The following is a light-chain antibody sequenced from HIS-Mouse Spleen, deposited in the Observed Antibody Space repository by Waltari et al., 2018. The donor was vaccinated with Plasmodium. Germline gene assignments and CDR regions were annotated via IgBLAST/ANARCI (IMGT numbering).Light chain of an antibody. CDR2: EDS. CDR3: YSTDSSGNHRV. CDR1: ALPNKY. J-gene: IGLJ3*02. Sequence: SYELTQPLSVSVSPGQTASITCSGDALPNKYAYWYQQKSGQAPVLVIYEDSKRPPGIPEVFSGSGSGTMATLTISGAQLEDEADYYCYSTDSSGNHRVFGGGTKLTVL. V-gene: IGLV3-10*01.